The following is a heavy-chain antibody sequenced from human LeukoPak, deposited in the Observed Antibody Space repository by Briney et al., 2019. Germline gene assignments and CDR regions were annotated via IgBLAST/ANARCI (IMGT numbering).Heavy chain of an antibody. D-gene: IGHD2-21*01. CDR2: LSGSGGSA. V-gene: IGHV3-23*01. J-gene: IGHJ4*02. Sequence: GGSLGLSCVASGFTFRSFTMIWVRQTPGKGLEWVSALSGSGGSAYYADSVKGRFTISRDNSQNTLYLQMNSLRAEDTAVYYCAKDRLLWHWGQGTLVTVSS. CDR3: AKDRLLWH. CDR1: GFTFRSFT.